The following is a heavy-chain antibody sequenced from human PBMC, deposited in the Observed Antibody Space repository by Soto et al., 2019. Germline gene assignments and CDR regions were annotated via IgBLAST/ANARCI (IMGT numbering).Heavy chain of an antibody. D-gene: IGHD2-2*01. CDR2: VYYSGSS. J-gene: IGHJ5*02. CDR3: AKRSCTSSTCYFPGWFDP. V-gene: IGHV4-31*03. CDR1: GDSISGGASF. Sequence: QVQLQESGPGLVKPSETLSLTCTVSGDSISGGASFWSWIRQPPGKGLEWIANVYYSGSSYYNPSLKSRHTISVDTTKNQFSLQLKSMTAADTAVYYCAKRSCTSSTCYFPGWFDPWGQGTLVTVSS.